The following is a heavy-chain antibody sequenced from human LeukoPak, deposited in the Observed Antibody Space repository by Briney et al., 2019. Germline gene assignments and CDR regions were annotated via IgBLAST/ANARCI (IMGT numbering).Heavy chain of an antibody. Sequence: KPSETLSLXCTVSGGSIRNYHWSWIRQPAGKGLEWIGRIYTTGSTNYNPSLKSRVTVSVATSRNQFYLKLNFVTAADTAVYYCAREAGDPNGYYYDKGAFDVWGQGTKVTVSS. V-gene: IGHV4-4*07. CDR1: GGSIRNYH. D-gene: IGHD3-22*01. CDR3: AREAGDPNGYYYDKGAFDV. CDR2: IYTTGST. J-gene: IGHJ3*01.